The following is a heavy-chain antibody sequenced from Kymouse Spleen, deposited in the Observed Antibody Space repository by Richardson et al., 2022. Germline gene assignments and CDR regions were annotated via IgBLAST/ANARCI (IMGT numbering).Heavy chain of an antibody. D-gene: IGHD6-19*01. J-gene: IGHJ4*02. Sequence: EVQLVESGGGLVQPGRSLRLSCAASGFTFDDYAMHWVRQAPGKGLEWVSGISWNSGSIGYADSVKGRFTISRDNAKNSLYLQMNSLRAEDTALYYCAKDSYSSGWYGL*LLGPGNPGHRLL. V-gene: IGHV3-9*01. CDR2: ISWNSGSI. CDR1: GFTFDDYA. CDR3: AKDSYSSGWYGL*L.